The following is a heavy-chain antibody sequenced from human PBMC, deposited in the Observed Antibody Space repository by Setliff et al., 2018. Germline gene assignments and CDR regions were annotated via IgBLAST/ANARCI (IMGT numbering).Heavy chain of an antibody. CDR1: GYTFTDYV. D-gene: IGHD2-2*01. J-gene: IGHJ4*02. CDR2: ISGHSGNA. Sequence: ASVKVSCKTSGYTFTDYVITWVRQAPGRGLEWVGWISGHSGNAYYAPKFQDRITMTTDTSTSTAYLEFKSLRSDDTAIYYCSRLVRFCTKISCQRLLGDDYWGQGALVTVSS. CDR3: SRLVRFCTKISCQRLLGDDY. V-gene: IGHV1-18*01.